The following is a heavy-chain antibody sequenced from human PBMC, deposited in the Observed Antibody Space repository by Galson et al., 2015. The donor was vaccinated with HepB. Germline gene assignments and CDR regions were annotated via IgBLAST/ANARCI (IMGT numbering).Heavy chain of an antibody. CDR3: AKVRAGIVVSDSIKF. CDR1: GFTFSTCA. J-gene: IGHJ6*03. CDR2: IAATDSRR. Sequence: SLRLSCAASGFTFSTCAMSWVRQAPGKGLEWVSSIAATDSRRYYADSVKGRFTISRDNSKNVLYLEMNSLRAEDTGVYHCAKVRAGIVVSDSIKFWGKGTT. V-gene: IGHV3-23*01. D-gene: IGHD2-15*01.